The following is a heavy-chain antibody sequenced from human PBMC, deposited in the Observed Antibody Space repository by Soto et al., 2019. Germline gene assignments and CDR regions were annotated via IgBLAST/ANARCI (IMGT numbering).Heavy chain of an antibody. CDR2: INTYNGNT. CDR3: ARGVGSGTYYNQYNWFDP. D-gene: IGHD3-10*01. J-gene: IGHJ5*02. Sequence: ASVKVSCKASGYTFTDYYIHWVRQAPGQGLEWMGWINTYNGNTNHAQKLQGRVTMTTDTSTSTAYMELRSLRSDDTAVYYCARGVGSGTYYNQYNWFDPWGQGTLVTVSS. V-gene: IGHV1-18*04. CDR1: GYTFTDYY.